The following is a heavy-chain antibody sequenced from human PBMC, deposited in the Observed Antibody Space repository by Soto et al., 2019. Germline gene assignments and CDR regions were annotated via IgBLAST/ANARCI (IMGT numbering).Heavy chain of an antibody. V-gene: IGHV1-2*02. CDR2: INPNSGGT. CDR1: GYTFTDYY. D-gene: IGHD2-15*01. J-gene: IGHJ5*02. CDR3: ARGDVRVVASFDP. Sequence: GASVKVSCKASGYTFTDYYIHWVRRAPGQGLEWMGWINPNSGGTNYAQKFQGRVTMTRDTSISTAYMELSRLISDDTAVYYCARGDVRVVASFDPWGQGALVTVSS.